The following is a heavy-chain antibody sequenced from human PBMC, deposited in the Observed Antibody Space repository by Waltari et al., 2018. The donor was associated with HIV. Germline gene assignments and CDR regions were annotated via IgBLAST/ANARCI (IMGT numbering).Heavy chain of an antibody. CDR3: ARDQASYYDSSAYAH. V-gene: IGHV3-23*01. CDR2: MGGSGDRI. J-gene: IGHJ4*02. CDR1: GLNFRYYA. Sequence: EVQVLESGGGLVQPGGSLTLSCRTSGLNFRYYAMGWVRQAPGKGVGCVSAMGGSGDRISYADAAKRRIIISRDNSNNTLYLRMRSLRAEDTARYYCARDQASYYDSSAYAHWGQGTLVTVSS. D-gene: IGHD3-10*01.